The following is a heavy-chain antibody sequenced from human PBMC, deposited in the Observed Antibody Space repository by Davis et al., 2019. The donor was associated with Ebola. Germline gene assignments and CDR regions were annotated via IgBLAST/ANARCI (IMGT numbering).Heavy chain of an antibody. CDR3: ARDRYYDSSGYYYYYGMDV. CDR1: GGSFSGYY. J-gene: IGHJ6*02. D-gene: IGHD3-22*01. CDR2: INHSGST. Sequence: SQTLSLTCAVYGGSFSGYYWSWIRQPPGKGLEWIGEINHSGSTNYNPSLKSRVTISVDTSKNQFSLKLSSVTAADTAVYYCARDRYYDSSGYYYYYGMDVWGQGTTVTVSS. V-gene: IGHV4-34*01.